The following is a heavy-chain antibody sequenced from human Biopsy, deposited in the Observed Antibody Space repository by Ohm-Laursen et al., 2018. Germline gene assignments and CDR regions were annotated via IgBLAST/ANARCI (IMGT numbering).Heavy chain of an antibody. D-gene: IGHD3-3*01. CDR1: GASMTGYF. V-gene: IGHV4-4*07. CDR2: IYTIGDT. Sequence: SETLSLTCIVPGASMTGYFWTWVRQPAGKGLEWIGHIYTIGDTTYNPSLESRVTMSLDTSENQFSLKMTSLTAADTAVYFCAREDEGLLRALDLWGQGTMVTVSS. CDR3: AREDEGLLRALDL. J-gene: IGHJ3*01.